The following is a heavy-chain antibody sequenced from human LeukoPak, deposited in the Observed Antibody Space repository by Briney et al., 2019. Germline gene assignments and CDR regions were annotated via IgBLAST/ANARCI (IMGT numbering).Heavy chain of an antibody. D-gene: IGHD6-6*01. V-gene: IGHV4-34*01. Sequence: SSETLSLTCAVYGGSFSGYYWSWIRQPPGKGLEWIGEINHSGSTNYNPSLKSRVTISVDTSKNQFSLKLSSVTAADTAVYHCARRGIAARPEDYWGQGTLVTVSS. J-gene: IGHJ4*02. CDR1: GGSFSGYY. CDR3: ARRGIAARPEDY. CDR2: INHSGST.